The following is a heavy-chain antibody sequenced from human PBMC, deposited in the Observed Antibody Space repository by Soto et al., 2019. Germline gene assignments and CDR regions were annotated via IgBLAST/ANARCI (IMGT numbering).Heavy chain of an antibody. CDR1: GFTFSSYA. CDR3: ARDQDIVVVVAATSSYFDY. J-gene: IGHJ4*02. Sequence: GGSLRLSCAASGFTFSSYAMHWVRQAPGKGLEWVAVISYDGSNKYYADSVKGRFTISRDNSKNTLYLQMNSLRAEDTAVYYCARDQDIVVVVAATSSYFDYWGQGTLVTVSS. CDR2: ISYDGSNK. V-gene: IGHV3-30-3*01. D-gene: IGHD2-15*01.